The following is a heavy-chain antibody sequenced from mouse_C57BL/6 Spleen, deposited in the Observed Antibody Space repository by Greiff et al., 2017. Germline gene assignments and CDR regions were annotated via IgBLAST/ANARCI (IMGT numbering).Heavy chain of an antibody. CDR1: GYTFTSYW. V-gene: IGHV1-52*01. Sequence: QVQLQQPGAELVRPGSSVKLSCKASGYTFTSYWMHWVKQRPIQGLEWIGNINPSDSETHYNQKFKDKATLTVDKSSSTAYMQLSSLTSEDSAVYSCARYASGYAMDYWGQGTSVTVSS. CDR3: ARYASGYAMDY. J-gene: IGHJ4*01. D-gene: IGHD3-1*01. CDR2: INPSDSET.